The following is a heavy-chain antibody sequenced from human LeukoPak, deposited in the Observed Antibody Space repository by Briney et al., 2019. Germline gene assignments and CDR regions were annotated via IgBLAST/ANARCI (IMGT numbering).Heavy chain of an antibody. CDR2: INHSGST. CDR3: ARGRPLGAFDI. CDR1: GGSFSGYY. D-gene: IGHD3-16*01. Sequence: SETLSLTCAVYGGSFSGYYWSWIRQPPGKGLEWIGEINHSGSTNYNPSLKSRVTISVDTSKNQFSLKLSSVTAADTAVYCCARGRPLGAFDIWGQGTMVTVSS. V-gene: IGHV4-34*01. J-gene: IGHJ3*02.